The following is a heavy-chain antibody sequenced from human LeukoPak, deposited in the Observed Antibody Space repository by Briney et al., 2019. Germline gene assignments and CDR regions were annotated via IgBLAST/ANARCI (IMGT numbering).Heavy chain of an antibody. CDR2: MNPNSGNT. J-gene: IGHJ4*02. CDR1: GYTFTSYD. D-gene: IGHD3-22*01. V-gene: IGHV1-8*01. Sequence: ASVKVSCKASGYTFTSYDINWVRQATGQGFEWMGWMNPNSGNTGYAQKFQGRVTMTRNTSISTAYMELSSLRSEDTAVYYCARGSSGYYYGTTFDYWGQGTLVTVSS. CDR3: ARGSSGYYYGTTFDY.